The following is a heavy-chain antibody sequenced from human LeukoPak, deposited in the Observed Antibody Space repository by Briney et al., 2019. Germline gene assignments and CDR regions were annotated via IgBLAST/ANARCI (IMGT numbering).Heavy chain of an antibody. CDR2: IIPIFGTA. CDR1: GGTFSSYA. D-gene: IGHD5-24*01. J-gene: IGHJ4*02. Sequence: SSAKVSCKASGGTFSSYAISWVRQAPGQGLEWMGGIIPIFGTANYAQKFLGKITITADESTSTAYMELSSLRSEDTAVYYCARDGEMEGDGYNFDYWGQGTLVTVSS. CDR3: ARDGEMEGDGYNFDY. V-gene: IGHV1-69*01.